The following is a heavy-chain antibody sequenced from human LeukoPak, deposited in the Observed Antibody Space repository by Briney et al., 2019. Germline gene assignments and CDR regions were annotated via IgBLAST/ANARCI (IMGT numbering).Heavy chain of an antibody. J-gene: IGHJ4*02. CDR3: ARVRRGGFDY. CDR2: FNPHSSGT. CDR1: LYTFSRYS. Sequence: GAPVKVSSKGFLYTFSRYSMHWGRKAPGQGLEWMGRFNPHSSGTNDAQKFQGRVTMTRDTSISTAYMELRRLRSDDTAVYYCARVRRGGFDYWGQGTLVTVSS. D-gene: IGHD3-10*01. V-gene: IGHV1-2*06.